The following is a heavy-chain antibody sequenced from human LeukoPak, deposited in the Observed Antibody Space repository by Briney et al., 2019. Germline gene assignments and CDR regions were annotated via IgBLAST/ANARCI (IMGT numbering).Heavy chain of an antibody. D-gene: IGHD3-10*01. CDR1: GGSISSYY. V-gene: IGHV4-34*01. Sequence: SETLSLTCTVSGGSISSYYWSWIRQPPGKGLEWIGEINHGGSTNYNPSLKSRVTISVDTSKNQFSLKLSSVTAADTAVYYCARGEGDGSGSYAWFDPWGQGTLVTVSS. CDR3: ARGEGDGSGSYAWFDP. J-gene: IGHJ5*02. CDR2: INHGGST.